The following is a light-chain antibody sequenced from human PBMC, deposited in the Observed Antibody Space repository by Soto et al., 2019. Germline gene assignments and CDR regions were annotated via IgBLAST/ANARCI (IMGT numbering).Light chain of an antibody. CDR2: LSADGSQ. Sequence: QPVLSQSPSASASLGASVKITCTLTSGHSGYAVAWHQQQPEKGLRFLMKLSADGSQTRGDGIPARFSVSRSGADRYLFISSLQSEDEADYYCQTWGADSRVFGNGTKVTVL. J-gene: IGLJ1*01. CDR1: SGHSGYA. V-gene: IGLV4-69*01. CDR3: QTWGADSRV.